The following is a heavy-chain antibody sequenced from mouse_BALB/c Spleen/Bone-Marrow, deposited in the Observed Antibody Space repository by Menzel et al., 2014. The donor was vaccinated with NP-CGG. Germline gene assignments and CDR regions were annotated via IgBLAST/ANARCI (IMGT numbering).Heavy chain of an antibody. J-gene: IGHJ4*01. CDR3: ARDEGGNYDAMDY. D-gene: IGHD2-1*01. V-gene: IGHV2-9*02. CDR1: GFSLTSYG. Sequence: VKLMESGPGLVAPSQSLSITCTVSGFSLTSYGVHWVRQPPGKGLEWLGVIWAGGSTNYNSALMSRLSISKDNSMSQVFLKMNSLQTDDTAMYYCARDEGGNYDAMDYWGQGTSVTVSS. CDR2: IWAGGST.